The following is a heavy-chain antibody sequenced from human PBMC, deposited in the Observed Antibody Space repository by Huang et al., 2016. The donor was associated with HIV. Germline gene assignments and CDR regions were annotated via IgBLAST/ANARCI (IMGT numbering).Heavy chain of an antibody. CDR1: GGSISSGNYY. J-gene: IGHJ3*02. V-gene: IGHV4-61*09. CDR3: ARLTGYSTFDI. D-gene: IGHD3-9*01. CDR2: IYTSGTT. Sequence: QVQLQESGPGLVKPSQTLSLTCSVSGGSISSGNYYWSWIRQPAGKGLEWIEHIYTSGTTIYNPSLKSRVTISVATAKNQFSLKLSSVTAADTAVYYCARLTGYSTFDIWGHGTVVTVSS.